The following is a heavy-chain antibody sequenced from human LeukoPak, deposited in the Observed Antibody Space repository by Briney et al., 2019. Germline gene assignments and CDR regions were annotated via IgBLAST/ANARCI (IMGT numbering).Heavy chain of an antibody. CDR2: ISSSGSTI. D-gene: IGHD2-15*01. J-gene: IGHJ5*02. CDR1: GFTFSDYY. V-gene: IGHV3-11*01. Sequence: GGSLRLSCAASGFTFSDYYMSWIRQAPGKGLEWVSYISSSGSTIYYADSVKGRFTISRDNAKNSLYLQMNSLRAEDTAVYYCARGKDIVVVVAGIGWFDPWGQGTLVTVSS. CDR3: ARGKDIVVVVAGIGWFDP.